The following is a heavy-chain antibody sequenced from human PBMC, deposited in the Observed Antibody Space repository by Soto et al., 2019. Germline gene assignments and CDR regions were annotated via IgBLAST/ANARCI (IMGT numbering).Heavy chain of an antibody. CDR2: INDRGSI. CDR3: ARESHDILTGPPWVWYFHL. V-gene: IGHV4-34*01. Sequence: QVQLQQWGAGPLRPLETLSLTCCVSGGSFSGYYWSWIRQSPGKGLEWIGEINDRGSINYNPSLKSRFSISVDTSTNHYSLNLRSVAAADTAVYYCARESHDILTGPPWVWYFHLWGRGTLVTVSS. J-gene: IGHJ2*01. D-gene: IGHD3-9*01. CDR1: GGSFSGYY.